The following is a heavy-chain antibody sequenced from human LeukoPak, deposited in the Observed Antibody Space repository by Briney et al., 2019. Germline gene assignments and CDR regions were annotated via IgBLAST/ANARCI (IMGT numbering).Heavy chain of an antibody. CDR2: IYSSGST. CDR1: GGSIRGYY. Sequence: SETLSLTCNVSGGSIRGYYWSWIRQPPGKGLEWIGYIYSSGSTNYNPSLKSRVTMSVDTSKNQFSLKLSSVTAADTAVYYCARDSYYDFWTATHGAFDIWGQGTMVTVSS. CDR3: ARDSYYDFWTATHGAFDI. V-gene: IGHV4-59*01. D-gene: IGHD3/OR15-3a*01. J-gene: IGHJ3*02.